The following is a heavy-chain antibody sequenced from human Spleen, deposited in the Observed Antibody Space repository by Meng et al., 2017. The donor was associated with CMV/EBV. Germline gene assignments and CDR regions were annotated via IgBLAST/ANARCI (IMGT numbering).Heavy chain of an antibody. D-gene: IGHD4-23*01. V-gene: IGHV3-72*01. CDR3: AKDSPLFGSNTPYFDS. CDR1: GFTFSDHY. CDR2: TRNKANSYTT. Sequence: GESLKISCAASGFTFSDHYMDWVRQAPGKGLEWIGRTRNKANSYTTEYAASVKGRFTISRDDSKNSLYLQMNSLKTEDTAVYYCAKDSPLFGSNTPYFDSWGQGTLVTVSS. J-gene: IGHJ4*02.